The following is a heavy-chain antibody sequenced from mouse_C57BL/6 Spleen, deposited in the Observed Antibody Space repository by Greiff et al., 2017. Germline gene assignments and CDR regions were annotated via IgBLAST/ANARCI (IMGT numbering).Heavy chain of an antibody. CDR1: GYAFSSYW. CDR3: ESRDYLYFDD. D-gene: IGHD5-5*01. Sequence: VQLQQSGAELVKPGASVKISCKASGYAFSSYWMNWVKQRPGKGLEWIGQIYPGDGDTNYNGKFEGKATLTADKSSSTAYMQLSSLTSEDSAVYFCESRDYLYFDDWGKGTTLTVSS. V-gene: IGHV1-80*01. J-gene: IGHJ2*01. CDR2: IYPGDGDT.